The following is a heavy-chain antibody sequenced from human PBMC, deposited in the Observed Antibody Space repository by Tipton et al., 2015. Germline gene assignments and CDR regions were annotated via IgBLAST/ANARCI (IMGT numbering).Heavy chain of an antibody. D-gene: IGHD3-22*01. CDR1: GGSISVSSVY. Sequence: TLSLTCTVSGGSISVSSVYWGWIRQSPGKGLEWIGSYYYTGATYYNPSLKSRVNISADRSKDHFSLRLTSVAAADTAVYYCTREGFEDSSGFRYWGQGTLVTVSS. CDR2: YYYTGAT. J-gene: IGHJ4*02. CDR3: TREGFEDSSGFRY. V-gene: IGHV4-39*02.